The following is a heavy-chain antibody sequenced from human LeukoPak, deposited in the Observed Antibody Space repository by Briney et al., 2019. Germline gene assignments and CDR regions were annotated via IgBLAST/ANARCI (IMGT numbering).Heavy chain of an antibody. CDR2: ISSSSSYI. V-gene: IGHV3-21*04. D-gene: IGHD6-13*01. CDR1: GFTFSSYS. Sequence: GGSLRLSCAASGFTFSSYSINWVRQAPGKGLEWVSSISSSSSYIYYADSVKGRFTISRDNSKNTLYLQMNSLRAEDTAVYYCARDGSWYFDYWGQGTLVTVSS. J-gene: IGHJ4*02. CDR3: ARDGSWYFDY.